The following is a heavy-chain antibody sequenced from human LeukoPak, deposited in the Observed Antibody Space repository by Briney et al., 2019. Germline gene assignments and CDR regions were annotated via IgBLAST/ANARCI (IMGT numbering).Heavy chain of an antibody. CDR2: ISGSGGST. D-gene: IGHD4-23*01. V-gene: IGHV3-23*01. CDR1: GFTFSGYA. CDR3: AKDDYGGNHAT. J-gene: IGHJ5*02. Sequence: GGSLRLSCAASGFTFSGYAMSWVRQAPGKGLEWVSAISGSGGSTYYADSVKGRFTISRDNSKNTLYLQMNSLRAEDTAVYYCAKDDYGGNHATWGQGTLVTVSS.